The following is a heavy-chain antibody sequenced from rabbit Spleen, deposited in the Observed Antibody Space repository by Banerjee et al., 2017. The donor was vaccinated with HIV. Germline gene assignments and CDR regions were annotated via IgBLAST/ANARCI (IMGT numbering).Heavy chain of an antibody. Sequence: QEQLVESGGGLVKPGGTLTLTCKASGIDFSGGYYVCWVRQAPGKGLEWIACIYTSAGSTWYASWAKGRFTISKTSSTTVTLQMTSLTAADTATYFCARDLGGTNSPFSLWGPGTLVTVS. V-gene: IGHV1S45*01. CDR2: IYTSAGST. CDR1: GIDFSGGYY. J-gene: IGHJ4*01. CDR3: ARDLGGTNSPFSL. D-gene: IGHD5-1*01.